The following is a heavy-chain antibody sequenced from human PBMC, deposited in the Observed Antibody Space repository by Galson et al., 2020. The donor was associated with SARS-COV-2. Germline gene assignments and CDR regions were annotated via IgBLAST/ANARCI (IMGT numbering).Heavy chain of an antibody. CDR2: IIPIFGTA. D-gene: IGHD4-17*01. CDR1: GGTFSSYA. Sequence: SVKVSCKASGGTFSSYAISWVRQAPGQGLEWMGGIIPIFGTANYAQKFQGRVTITADESTSTAYMELSSLRSEDTAVYYCARDYNYYYGDNFDYWGQGTLVTVSS. V-gene: IGHV1-69*13. CDR3: ARDYNYYYGDNFDY. J-gene: IGHJ4*02.